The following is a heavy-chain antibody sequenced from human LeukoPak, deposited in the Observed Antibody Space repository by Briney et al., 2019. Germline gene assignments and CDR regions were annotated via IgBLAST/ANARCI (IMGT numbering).Heavy chain of an antibody. Sequence: PSETLSLTCTVSGGSISSSSYYWGWIRQPPGKGLEWFGSIYYSGSTYYNPSLKSRVTISVDTSKNQFSLKLSSVTAADTAVYYCASGLYDFWSGSPPNWFDPWGQGTLVTVSS. CDR1: GGSISSSSYY. CDR3: ASGLYDFWSGSPPNWFDP. D-gene: IGHD3-3*01. V-gene: IGHV4-39*07. J-gene: IGHJ5*02. CDR2: IYYSGST.